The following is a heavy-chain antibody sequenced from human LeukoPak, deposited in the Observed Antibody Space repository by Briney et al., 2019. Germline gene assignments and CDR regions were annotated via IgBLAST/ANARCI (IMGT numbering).Heavy chain of an antibody. CDR1: GGSISSSSYY. CDR2: IYYSGST. J-gene: IGHJ3*01. Sequence: PSETLSLTCTVSGGSISSSSYYWGWIRQPPGKGLEWIGSIYYSGSTYYNPSLKSRVTISVDTSKNQISLKLSSVTAADTAVYYCARRGDAWQILYSFDVWGQGTAVIVSS. CDR3: ARRGDAWQILYSFDV. D-gene: IGHD2-15*01. V-gene: IGHV4-39*07.